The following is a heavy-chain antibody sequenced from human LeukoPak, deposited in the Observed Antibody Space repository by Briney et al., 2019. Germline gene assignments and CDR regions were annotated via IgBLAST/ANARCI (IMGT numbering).Heavy chain of an antibody. CDR1: GFTFSNAW. D-gene: IGHD3-3*01. CDR2: IKSKTDGGTT. J-gene: IGHJ6*04. V-gene: IGHV3-15*01. CDR3: TAAPYYDFWSGPLPDV. Sequence: PGGSLRLSCAASGFTFSNAWMSWVRQAPGKGLEWVGRIKSKTDGGTTDYAAPVKGRFTISRDDSKNTLYLQMNSLKTEDTGVYYCTAAPYYDFWSGPLPDVWGKGTTVTVSS.